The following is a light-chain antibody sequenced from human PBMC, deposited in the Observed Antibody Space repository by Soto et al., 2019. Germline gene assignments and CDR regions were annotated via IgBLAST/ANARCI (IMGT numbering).Light chain of an antibody. Sequence: EIAMTQSPATLSVSPGERATLSCRASESVSSNLAWYQQKRGQAPSLLIYGASTRATGIPARFSGSGSGTEFTLTISSLQSEDSAVYYCQQYNNWPPLTFGGGTKVEIK. CDR1: ESVSSN. J-gene: IGKJ4*01. CDR2: GAS. CDR3: QQYNNWPPLT. V-gene: IGKV3-15*01.